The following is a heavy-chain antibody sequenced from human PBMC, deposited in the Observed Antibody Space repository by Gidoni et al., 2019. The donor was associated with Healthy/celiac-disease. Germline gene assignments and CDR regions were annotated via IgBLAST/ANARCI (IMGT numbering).Heavy chain of an antibody. Sequence: EVQLVQSGAEVNKPGESLKISCKGSGYSFTSYWIGWVRQMPGKGLEWMGILYPGDSDTRYSPSFQGQVTISADKSISTAYLQWSSLKASDTAMYYCARLNPPGAAAGTNWFDPWGQGTLVTVSS. CDR3: ARLNPPGAAAGTNWFDP. CDR2: LYPGDSDT. J-gene: IGHJ5*02. D-gene: IGHD6-13*01. V-gene: IGHV5-51*03. CDR1: GYSFTSYW.